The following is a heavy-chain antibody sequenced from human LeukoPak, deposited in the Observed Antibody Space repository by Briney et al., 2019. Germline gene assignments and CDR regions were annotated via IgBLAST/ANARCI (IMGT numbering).Heavy chain of an antibody. CDR1: GYTFTSYD. D-gene: IGHD3-22*01. CDR2: MNPNSGNT. Sequence: GPSVSLACKASGYTFTSYDINWVRQATGQGLEWMGWMNPNSGNTGYAQKFQGRVTMTRNTSISTAYMELSSLRSEDTAVYYCARTLGDSSGYYDYYYYMDVWGKGKPFSVSS. J-gene: IGHJ6*03. V-gene: IGHV1-8*01. CDR3: ARTLGDSSGYYDYYYYMDV.